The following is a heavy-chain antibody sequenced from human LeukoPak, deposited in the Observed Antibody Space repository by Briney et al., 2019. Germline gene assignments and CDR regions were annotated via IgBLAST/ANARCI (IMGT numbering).Heavy chain of an antibody. CDR2: IRGNSGSM. Sequence: PGGSLRLSCAASGFTFDDYAMHWVRHAPGKGLEWLSGIRGNSGSMVYADSVKGLFTRTRDNATTSLYLPMHSLRAEDTALYYCAKEKDIVVVVAATRHYYYYMDVWGKGSTVTVSS. CDR1: GFTFDDYA. D-gene: IGHD2-15*01. J-gene: IGHJ6*03. V-gene: IGHV3-9*01. CDR3: AKEKDIVVVVAATRHYYYYMDV.